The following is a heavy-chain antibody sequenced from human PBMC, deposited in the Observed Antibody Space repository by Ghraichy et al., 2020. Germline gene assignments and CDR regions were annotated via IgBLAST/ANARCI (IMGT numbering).Heavy chain of an antibody. V-gene: IGHV2-70*11. CDR3: ARVQYSGSYNNPNHFDY. CDR2: IDWDDDK. CDR1: GFSLSTSGMC. D-gene: IGHD1-26*01. J-gene: IGHJ4*02. Sequence: SGPTLVKPTQTLTLTCTFSGFSLSTSGMCVSWIRQPPGKALEWLARIDWDDDKYYSTSLKTRLTISKDTSKNQVVLTMTNMDPVDTVTYYCARVQYSGSYNNPNHFDYWGQGTLVTVSS.